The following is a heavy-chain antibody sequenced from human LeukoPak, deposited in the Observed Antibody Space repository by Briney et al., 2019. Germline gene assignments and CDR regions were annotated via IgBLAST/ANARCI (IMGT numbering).Heavy chain of an antibody. D-gene: IGHD4/OR15-4a*01. CDR1: GFSFSSYG. Sequence: GGSLRVSCVASGFSFSSYGMIWVRQAPGKGLEWVSHITSGGTTKYYLESVKVRFTISRDNAKNSLSLQMNSLRAEDTAVYYCARARGSDYKFSYMDVWGKGTTVTVSS. V-gene: IGHV3-48*03. CDR3: ARARGSDYKFSYMDV. CDR2: ITSGGTTK. J-gene: IGHJ6*03.